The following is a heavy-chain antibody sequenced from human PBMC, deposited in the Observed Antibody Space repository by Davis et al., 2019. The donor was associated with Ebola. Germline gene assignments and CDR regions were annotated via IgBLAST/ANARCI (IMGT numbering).Heavy chain of an antibody. CDR2: INPSGGST. Sequence: AASVKVSCKASGYTFTSYYMYWVRQAPGQGLEWMGIINPSGGSTSYAQKFQGRVTMTRDTSTSTVYMELSSLRSEDTAVYYCARDGYYYDSSGYYRNFDYWGQGTLVTVSS. V-gene: IGHV1-46*01. CDR1: GYTFTSYY. CDR3: ARDGYYYDSSGYYRNFDY. D-gene: IGHD3-22*01. J-gene: IGHJ4*02.